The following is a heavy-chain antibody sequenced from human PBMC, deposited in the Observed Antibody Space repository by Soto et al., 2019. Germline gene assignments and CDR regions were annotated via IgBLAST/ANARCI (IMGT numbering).Heavy chain of an antibody. V-gene: IGHV3-30-3*01. CDR1: GFTFSSYA. J-gene: IGHJ5*02. CDR3: ASYGDYPQHWFDP. Sequence: QVQLVESGGGVVQPGRSLRLSCAASGFTFSSYAMHWVRQAPGKGLEWVAVISYDGSNKYYADSVKGRFTISRDNSKNTLYLQMNSLRAEDTAVYYCASYGDYPQHWFDPWGQGTLVTVSS. CDR2: ISYDGSNK. D-gene: IGHD4-17*01.